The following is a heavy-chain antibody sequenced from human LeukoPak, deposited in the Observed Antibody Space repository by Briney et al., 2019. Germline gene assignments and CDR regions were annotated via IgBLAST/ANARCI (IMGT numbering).Heavy chain of an antibody. CDR1: GGSFSGYY. J-gene: IGHJ4*02. V-gene: IGHV4-34*01. CDR2: INHSGST. Sequence: SETLPLTCAVYGGSFSGYYWSWIRQPPGKRLEWIGEINHSGSTNYNPSLKSRVTISVDTSKNQFSLKLSSVTAADTAVYYCARAPAGYSSGWYIDYWGQGTLVTVSS. D-gene: IGHD6-19*01. CDR3: ARAPAGYSSGWYIDY.